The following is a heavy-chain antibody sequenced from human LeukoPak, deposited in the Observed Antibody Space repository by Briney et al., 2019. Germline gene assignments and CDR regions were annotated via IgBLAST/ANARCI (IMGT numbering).Heavy chain of an antibody. CDR2: INEDGTGE. D-gene: IGHD6-13*01. Sequence: GGSLRLSCAASGFTFSSFWMSWVRQAPGKGLEWVANINEDGTGEFSVDSVRGRFTISRDNAKKSLYLQMDSLRAEDTAVYHCGRGGIAAAGTKSGMDVWGQGTTVTVSS. CDR1: GFTFSSFW. J-gene: IGHJ6*02. V-gene: IGHV3-7*05. CDR3: GRGGIAAAGTKSGMDV.